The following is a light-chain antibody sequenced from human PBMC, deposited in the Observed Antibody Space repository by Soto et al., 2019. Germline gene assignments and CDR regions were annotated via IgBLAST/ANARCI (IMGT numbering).Light chain of an antibody. CDR3: SSYAGSNKSV. V-gene: IGLV2-8*01. J-gene: IGLJ1*01. CDR2: EVS. Sequence: QSALTQPASESGSPGQSITISCSGTSTDIGGYNYVSWYQQHPGKAPKLIIYEVSNRPSGVPDRFSGSKSGNTASLTVSGLQPEDEADYYCSSYAGSNKSVFGTGTKLTVL. CDR1: STDIGGYNY.